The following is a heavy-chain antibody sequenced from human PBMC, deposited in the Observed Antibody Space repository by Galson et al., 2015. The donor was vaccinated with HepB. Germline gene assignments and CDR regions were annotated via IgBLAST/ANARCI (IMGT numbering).Heavy chain of an antibody. Sequence: SVKVSCKASGGTFSSYTISWVRQAPGQGLEWMGRIIPILGIANYAQEFQGRVTITADKSTSTAYMELSSLRSEDTAVYYCARDREYSYGAGYWGQGTLVTVSS. CDR1: GGTFSSYT. V-gene: IGHV1-69*04. CDR2: IIPILGIA. J-gene: IGHJ4*02. D-gene: IGHD5-18*01. CDR3: ARDREYSYGAGY.